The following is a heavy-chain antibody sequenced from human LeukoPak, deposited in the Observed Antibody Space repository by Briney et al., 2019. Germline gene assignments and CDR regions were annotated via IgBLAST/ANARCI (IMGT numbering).Heavy chain of an antibody. CDR1: GGTLSSYA. D-gene: IGHD3-3*01. CDR3: ARHPYYDFWSGYYDNWFDP. Sequence: GSSVKVSCKASGGTLSSYAISWVRQAPGQGLEWMGRIIPIFGTANYAQKFQGRVTITTDESTSTAYMELSSLRSEDTAVYYCARHPYYDFWSGYYDNWFDPWGQGTLVTVSS. V-gene: IGHV1-69*05. CDR2: IIPIFGTA. J-gene: IGHJ5*02.